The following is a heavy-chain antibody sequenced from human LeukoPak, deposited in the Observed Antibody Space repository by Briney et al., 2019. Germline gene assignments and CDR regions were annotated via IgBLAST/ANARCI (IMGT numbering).Heavy chain of an antibody. J-gene: IGHJ4*02. CDR1: GFTFSSYA. D-gene: IGHD3-22*01. CDR3: AKDRIPDYYDSSGPIDY. CDR2: ISGSGGST. Sequence: GGSLRLSCAASGFTFSSYAMSWVRQAPGKGLEWVSAISGSGGSTYYADSVKGRFTISRDNSKNTLYLQVNSLRAEDTAVYYCAKDRIPDYYDSSGPIDYWGQGTLVTVSS. V-gene: IGHV3-23*01.